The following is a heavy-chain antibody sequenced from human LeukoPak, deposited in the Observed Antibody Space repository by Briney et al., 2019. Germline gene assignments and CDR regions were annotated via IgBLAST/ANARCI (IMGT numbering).Heavy chain of an antibody. CDR2: INHSGST. V-gene: IGHV4-34*01. Sequence: SETLSLTCAVYGGFFSGYYWSWIRQPPGKGLEWIGEINHSGSTNYNPSLKSRVTISVDTSKNQFSLKLSSVTAADTAVYYCARPRLPLGMDVWGQGTTVTVSS. CDR3: ARPRLPLGMDV. CDR1: GGFFSGYY. D-gene: IGHD5-18*01. J-gene: IGHJ6*02.